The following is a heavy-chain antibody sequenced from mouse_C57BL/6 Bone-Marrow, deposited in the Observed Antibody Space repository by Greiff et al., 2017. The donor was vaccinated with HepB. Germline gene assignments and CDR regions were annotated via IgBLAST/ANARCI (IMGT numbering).Heavy chain of an antibody. V-gene: IGHV5-16*01. CDR1: GFTFSDYY. CDR2: INYDGSST. J-gene: IGHJ2*01. D-gene: IGHD1-1*01. CDR3: ARLGSSSYYFDY. Sequence: EVQVVESEGGLVQPGSSMKLSCTASGFTFSDYYMAWVRQVPEKGLEWVANINYDGSSTYYLDSLKSRFIISRDNAKNILYLQMSSLKSEDTATYYCARLGSSSYYFDYWGQGTTLTVSS.